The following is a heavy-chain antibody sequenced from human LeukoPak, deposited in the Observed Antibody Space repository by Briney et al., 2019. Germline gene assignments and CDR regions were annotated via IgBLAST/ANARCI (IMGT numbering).Heavy chain of an antibody. J-gene: IGHJ4*02. CDR2: ISYDGSNK. V-gene: IGHV3-30-3*01. CDR1: GFTFSSYA. Sequence: GRSLRLSCAASGFTFSSYAMYWVRQAPGKGLEWVAVISYDGSNKYYADSVKGRFTISRDNSKNTLYLQMNSLRAEDTAVYYCARGGGQVGATITYWGQGTLVTVSS. D-gene: IGHD1-26*01. CDR3: ARGGGQVGATITY.